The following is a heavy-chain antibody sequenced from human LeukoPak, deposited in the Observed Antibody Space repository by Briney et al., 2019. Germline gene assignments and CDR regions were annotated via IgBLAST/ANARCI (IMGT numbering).Heavy chain of an antibody. CDR1: RYTFTDYH. D-gene: IGHD2-2*01. Sequence: ASVKVSCKASRYTFTDYHMHWVRQAPGQGLEWMGRINPDSGDTHYAQKFQGRVTMTRDTSISTVYMEVSRLRSDDTAVYYCASLSYFVVVPAATYPENWFDPWGQGTLVTVSS. V-gene: IGHV1-2*02. CDR3: ASLSYFVVVPAATYPENWFDP. CDR2: INPDSGDT. J-gene: IGHJ5*02.